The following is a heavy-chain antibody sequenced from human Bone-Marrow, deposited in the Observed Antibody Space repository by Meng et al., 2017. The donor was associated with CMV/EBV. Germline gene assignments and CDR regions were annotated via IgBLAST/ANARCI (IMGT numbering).Heavy chain of an antibody. J-gene: IGHJ3*02. CDR3: ARVEMATHTFDI. CDR1: GFTFSSYS. CDR2: ISSSSSYI. V-gene: IGHV3-21*01. D-gene: IGHD5-24*01. Sequence: GESLKISCAASGFTFSSYSMNWVRQAPGKGLEWVSSISSSSSYIYYADSVKGRFTISRDNAKNSLYLQMNSLRAEDTAVYYCARVEMATHTFDIWGQGTMVTV.